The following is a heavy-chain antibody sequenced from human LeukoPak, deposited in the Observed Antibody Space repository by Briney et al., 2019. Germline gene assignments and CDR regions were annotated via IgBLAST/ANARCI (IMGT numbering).Heavy chain of an antibody. V-gene: IGHV3-9*03. Sequence: GGSLRLSCAASGFTFDDYAMHWVRQAPGKGLEWVSGISWNSGSIGYADSVKGRFTISRDNAKNSRYLQMNSLRAEDMALYYCAKGRGVDAFDIWGQGTMVTVSS. CDR2: ISWNSGSI. D-gene: IGHD3-10*01. J-gene: IGHJ3*02. CDR3: AKGRGVDAFDI. CDR1: GFTFDDYA.